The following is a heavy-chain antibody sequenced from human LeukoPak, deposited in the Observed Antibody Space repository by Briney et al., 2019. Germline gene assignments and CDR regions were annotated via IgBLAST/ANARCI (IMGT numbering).Heavy chain of an antibody. V-gene: IGHV3-20*04. D-gene: IGHD2-21*02. J-gene: IGHJ4*02. CDR1: GFTFDNYG. Sequence: GSLRLSCAASGFTFDNYGINWVRQAPGKGLEWVSRIHWNGGRTGYADSVKGRFTISRDNAKNSLYLQMNSLRAEDTAVYYCARGFSPAARPATAIYWGQGTLVTVSS. CDR2: IHWNGGRT. CDR3: ARGFSPAARPATAIY.